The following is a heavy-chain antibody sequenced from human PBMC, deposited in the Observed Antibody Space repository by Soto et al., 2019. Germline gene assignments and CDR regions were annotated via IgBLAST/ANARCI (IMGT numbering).Heavy chain of an antibody. CDR3: VRGGHYGSERENWFDP. V-gene: IGHV3-74*01. Sequence: EVQVVESGGGLVHPGGSLRLSCAGSGFSFSNYWMHWVRQAPGKGPVWLSRISHDATSTSYADFVKGRFTGSRDNAKYTVYLQMNRLRPEGTAVYYCVRGGHYGSERENWFDPWGQGSLVTVSS. CDR2: ISHDATST. CDR1: GFSFSNYW. J-gene: IGHJ5*02. D-gene: IGHD3-10*01.